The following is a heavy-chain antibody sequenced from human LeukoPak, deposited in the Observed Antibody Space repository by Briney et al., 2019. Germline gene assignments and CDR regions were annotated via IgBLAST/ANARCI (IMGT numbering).Heavy chain of an antibody. CDR3: ARIGRRVPWYYYMDV. Sequence: GASVKVSCKASGYTFTSYDINWVRQATGQGLEWMGWMNPNSGNTGYAQKFQGRVTMTRNTSISTAYMELSSLRSEDTAMYYCARIGRRVPWYYYMDVWGKGTTVTVSS. CDR1: GYTFTSYD. V-gene: IGHV1-8*01. CDR2: MNPNSGNT. J-gene: IGHJ6*03. D-gene: IGHD6-6*01.